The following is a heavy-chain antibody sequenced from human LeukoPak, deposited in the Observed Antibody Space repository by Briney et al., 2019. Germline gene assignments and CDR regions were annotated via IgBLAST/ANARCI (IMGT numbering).Heavy chain of an antibody. V-gene: IGHV4-39*01. CDR3: VSPRGFSYGYFDY. J-gene: IGHJ4*02. D-gene: IGHD5-18*01. CDR1: GGSISSSSAY. Sequence: PSETQSLTCTVSGGSISSSSAYWGWIRQPPGKGLEWIGSIYYSKNTYYNPSLKSRVTISADTSKNQFSLTLGSVSATDTAVYYCVSPRGFSYGYFDYWGQGTLVPVSS. CDR2: IYYSKNT.